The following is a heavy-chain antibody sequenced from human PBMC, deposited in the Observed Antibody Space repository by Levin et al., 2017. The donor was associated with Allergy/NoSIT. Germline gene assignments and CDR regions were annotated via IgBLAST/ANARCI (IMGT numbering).Heavy chain of an antibody. Sequence: QPGGSLRLSCAASGFTFKKYAMTWVRQTPGKGLEWVASIGDSGKYAYYADSVTARFTISRDNSNNMLYLQMNNLRADDTGIYYCAKKAYTYAGLIYWAGWDLWGQGSLLTVSS. CDR2: IGDSGKYA. D-gene: IGHD5-24*01. V-gene: IGHV3-23*01. CDR3: AKKAYTYAGLIYWAGWDL. J-gene: IGHJ5*02. CDR1: GFTFKKYA.